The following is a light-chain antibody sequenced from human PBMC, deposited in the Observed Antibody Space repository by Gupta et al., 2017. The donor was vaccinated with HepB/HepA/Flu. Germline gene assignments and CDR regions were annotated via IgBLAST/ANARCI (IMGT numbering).Light chain of an antibody. CDR1: RGINNN. CDR3: QQTSSTPPEFT. Sequence: DIKVTQSPSSLSASVGDRVTITCWTSRGINNNVNWYQQKPGKAPELLIYAASRLQNGVPSRFSGGGSGTDFTLTISSLQPEDSATYYCQQTSSTPPEFTFGPGTKVEIK. CDR2: AAS. V-gene: IGKV1-39*01. J-gene: IGKJ3*01.